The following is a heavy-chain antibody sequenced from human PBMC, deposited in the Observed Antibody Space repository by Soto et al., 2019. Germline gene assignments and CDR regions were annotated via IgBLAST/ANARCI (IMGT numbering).Heavy chain of an antibody. V-gene: IGHV4-59*08. J-gene: IGHJ6*03. CDR1: GGSISSYY. D-gene: IGHD4-17*01. Sequence: SETLSLTCTVSGGSISSYYWSWIRQPPGKGLEWIGYIYYSGSTNYNPSLKSRVTISVDTSKNQFSLKLSSVTAADTAVYYCARHAHGDFFHYYYYYMDVWGKGTTVTVSS. CDR2: IYYSGST. CDR3: ARHAHGDFFHYYYYYMDV.